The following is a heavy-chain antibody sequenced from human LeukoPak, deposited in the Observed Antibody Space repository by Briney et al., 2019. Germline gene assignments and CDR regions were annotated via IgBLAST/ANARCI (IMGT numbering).Heavy chain of an antibody. D-gene: IGHD3-22*01. V-gene: IGHV1-24*01. CDR2: FDPEDGET. CDR1: GYILTELS. J-gene: IGHJ4*02. CDR3: AADRADFDSSGYALDY. Sequence: ASVKVSCKVSGYILTELSMQWVRQAPGKGLEWMGGFDPEDGETIYAEKFQGRVTMTEDTSTDTAYMELSSLRSEDTAVYYCAADRADFDSSGYALDYWGQGTLVTVSS.